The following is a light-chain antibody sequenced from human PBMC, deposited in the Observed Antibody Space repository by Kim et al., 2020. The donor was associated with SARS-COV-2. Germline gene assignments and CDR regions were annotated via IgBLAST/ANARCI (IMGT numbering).Light chain of an antibody. CDR3: QQYFSYSYT. J-gene: IGKJ2*01. CDR1: QGIGND. Sequence: DIQMTQSPSTLSASVGDRVTITCRASQGIGNDLGWYQQKPGKAPKLLIFKASNLGSGVPSRFSGSGSGTEFTLTISSLQTDDFATYYCQQYFSYSYTFGRGTKLEI. CDR2: KAS. V-gene: IGKV1-5*03.